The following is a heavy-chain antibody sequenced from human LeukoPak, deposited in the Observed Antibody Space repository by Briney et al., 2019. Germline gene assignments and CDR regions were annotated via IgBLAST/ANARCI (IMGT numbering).Heavy chain of an antibody. CDR3: ASDTDYDILGS. V-gene: IGHV4-59*12. D-gene: IGHD3-9*01. J-gene: IGHJ4*02. CDR1: GGSISSYY. CDR2: IYYSGST. Sequence: PSETLSLTCTVSGGSISSYYWSWIRQPPGKGLEWIGYIYYSGSTNYNPTLKSRVTISVDTSKNQFSLKLSSVTAADTAVYYCASDTDYDILGSWGQGTLVTVSS.